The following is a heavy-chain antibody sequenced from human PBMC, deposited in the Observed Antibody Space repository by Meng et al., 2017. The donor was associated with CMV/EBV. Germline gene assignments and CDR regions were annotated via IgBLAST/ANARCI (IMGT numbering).Heavy chain of an antibody. Sequence: SETLSLTCTVSGGSISSSSYYWGWIRQPPGKGLEWIGSIYYSGSTYYNPSLQSLVTRSVDTSKNQFSLKLSSVTAADTAVYYCARRHSGSYYFDPWGQGTLVTVSS. CDR2: IYYSGST. D-gene: IGHD1-26*01. V-gene: IGHV4-39*01. J-gene: IGHJ5*02. CDR1: GGSISSSSYY. CDR3: ARRHSGSYYFDP.